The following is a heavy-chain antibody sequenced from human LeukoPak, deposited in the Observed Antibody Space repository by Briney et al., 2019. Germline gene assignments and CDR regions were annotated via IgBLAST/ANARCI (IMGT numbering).Heavy chain of an antibody. J-gene: IGHJ6*03. CDR1: GFTFSSYG. V-gene: IGHV3-33*01. CDR3: ARAAIAAAGGYYYYYMDV. Sequence: GGSLRLSCAASGFTFSSYGMHWVRQAPGKGLEWVAVIWYDGSNKYYADSVKGRFTISRDNSKNTLYLQMNRLSAEDTAVYYCARAAIAAAGGYYYYYMDVWGKGTTVTVSS. CDR2: IWYDGSNK. D-gene: IGHD6-13*01.